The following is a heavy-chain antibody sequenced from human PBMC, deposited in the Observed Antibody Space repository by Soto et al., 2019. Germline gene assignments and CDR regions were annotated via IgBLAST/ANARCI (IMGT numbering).Heavy chain of an antibody. CDR2: IYHSGST. CDR1: GGSFSGYS. D-gene: IGHD2-15*01. CDR3: TRASGYCSGGSCPVGWFDP. V-gene: IGHV4-30-2*01. Sequence: SETLSLTCAVYGGSFSGYSWSWIRQPPGKGLEWIGDIYHSGSTYYNPSLKSRVTISVDRSKKQFSLKLSSVTAADTAVYYCTRASGYCSGGSCPVGWFDPRAQRTPVTVSS. J-gene: IGHJ5*02.